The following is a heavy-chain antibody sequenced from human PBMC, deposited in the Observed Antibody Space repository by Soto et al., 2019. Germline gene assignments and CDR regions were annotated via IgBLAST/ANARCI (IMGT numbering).Heavy chain of an antibody. D-gene: IGHD3-16*01. V-gene: IGHV3-48*01. CDR2: INRDSTVI. CDR3: LNGDYY. CDR1: GFSFSTHY. Sequence: EEQLVESGGGLVQPGGSLRLSCAASGFSFSTHYMNWVRQTPGKGLEWVSSINRDSTVIKYADSVKGRFTISRDNASNSLSLQMNSLRAEYTAVYYCLNGDYYVGPGTLVTVSS. J-gene: IGHJ4*02.